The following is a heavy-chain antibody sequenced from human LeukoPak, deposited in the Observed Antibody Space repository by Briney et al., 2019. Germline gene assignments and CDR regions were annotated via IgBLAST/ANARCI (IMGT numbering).Heavy chain of an antibody. CDR2: IIPIFGTS. CDR1: GGTFSSYG. Sequence: SVKVSCKASGGTFSSYGIRWVRQAPGQGLEWMGGIIPIFGTSNYAQKFQGRVTITADESTSTAYMELSSLRSEDTAGYYCARTYTSLVVTTAFDIWGQGTMVTVSS. J-gene: IGHJ3*02. V-gene: IGHV1-69*13. CDR3: ARTYTSLVVTTAFDI. D-gene: IGHD3-22*01.